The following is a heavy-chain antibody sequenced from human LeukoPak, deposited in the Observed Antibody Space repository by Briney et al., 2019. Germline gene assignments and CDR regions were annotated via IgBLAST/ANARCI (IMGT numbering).Heavy chain of an antibody. CDR1: GGTFSSYA. J-gene: IGHJ4*02. CDR2: IIPIFGTA. Sequence: SVKVSCKASGGTFSSYAISWVRQAPGQGLEWMGRIIPIFGTANYAQKFQGRVTITTDESTSTAYMELSSLRSEDTAVYYCASDYYDYVWGSYPSQSYWGQGTLSPSPQ. V-gene: IGHV1-69*05. CDR3: ASDYYDYVWGSYPSQSY. D-gene: IGHD3-16*02.